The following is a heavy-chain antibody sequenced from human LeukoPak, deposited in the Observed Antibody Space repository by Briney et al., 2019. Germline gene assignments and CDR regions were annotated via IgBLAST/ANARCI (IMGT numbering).Heavy chain of an antibody. J-gene: IGHJ6*02. Sequence: GGSLRLSCAASGFTFSSYAMHWVRQAPGKGLEWVAVISYDGSNKYYADSVKGRFTISRDNSKNTLYLQMNSLRAEDPAVYYCARDFLYYDSSGYYPNSYYYYGMDVWGQGTTVTVSS. D-gene: IGHD3-22*01. CDR2: ISYDGSNK. V-gene: IGHV3-30-3*01. CDR1: GFTFSSYA. CDR3: ARDFLYYDSSGYYPNSYYYYGMDV.